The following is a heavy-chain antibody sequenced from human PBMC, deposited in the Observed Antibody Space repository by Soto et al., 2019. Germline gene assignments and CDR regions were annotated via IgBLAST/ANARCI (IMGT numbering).Heavy chain of an antibody. CDR1: GYTFTGYY. Sequence: GASVKVSCKASGYTFTGYYMHWVRQAPGQGLEWMGWINPNSGGTNYAQKFQGWVTMTRDTSISTAHMELSRLRSDDTAVYYCARDCLVSSAIDDYYYGMDVWGQGTTVTVSS. CDR3: ARDCLVSSAIDDYYYGMDV. J-gene: IGHJ6*02. D-gene: IGHD2-21*01. V-gene: IGHV1-2*04. CDR2: INPNSGGT.